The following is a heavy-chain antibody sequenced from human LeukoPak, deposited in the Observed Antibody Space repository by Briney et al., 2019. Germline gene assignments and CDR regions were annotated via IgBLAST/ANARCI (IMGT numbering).Heavy chain of an antibody. CDR1: GYTFTSYY. V-gene: IGHV1-46*01. D-gene: IGHD2-2*02. Sequence: ASVKVSCKASGYTFTSYYMHWVRQAPGQGLEWMGIINPSGGSTSYAQKFQGRVTMTRDMSTSTVYMELSSLRSEGTAVYYCARVIAGSCSSTSCYKEFDYWGQGTLVTVSS. CDR2: INPSGGST. J-gene: IGHJ4*02. CDR3: ARVIAGSCSSTSCYKEFDY.